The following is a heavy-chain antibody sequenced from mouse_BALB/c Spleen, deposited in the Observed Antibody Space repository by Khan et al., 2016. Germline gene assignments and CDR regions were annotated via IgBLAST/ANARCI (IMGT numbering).Heavy chain of an antibody. CDR2: ISPDSSTI. CDR3: TRPVYTRAMDF. Sequence: EVKLLESGGGLVQPGGSLKLSCAASGFDFSGYWMSWVRQAPGKGLEWIGEISPDSSTINYTPSLKDQFIISRDNAKNTLYLQMNKVRSEDTALYYCTRPVYTRAMDFWGQGTSVTVSS. J-gene: IGHJ4*01. CDR1: GFDFSGYW. V-gene: IGHV4-1*02.